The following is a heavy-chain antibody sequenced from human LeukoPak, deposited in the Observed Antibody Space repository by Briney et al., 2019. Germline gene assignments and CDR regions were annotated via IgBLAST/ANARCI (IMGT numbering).Heavy chain of an antibody. J-gene: IGHJ3*02. D-gene: IGHD5-12*01. CDR3: ARDDSDYDDAFLI. V-gene: IGHV4-59*02. CDR2: IHYSGST. Sequence: PSETLSLTCSVSGVSVAPYYWNWIRQSPGKGLEWIGYIHYSGSTKYNPSLESRVTISVDTSRNQFSLKLNSVTAADTAVYFCARDDSDYDDAFLIWGQGTMVSVSS. CDR1: GVSVAPYY.